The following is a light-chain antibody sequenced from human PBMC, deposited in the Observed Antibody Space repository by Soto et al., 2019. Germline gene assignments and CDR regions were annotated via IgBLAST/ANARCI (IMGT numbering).Light chain of an antibody. Sequence: QSVLTQPPSASGTPGQRVTISCSGSTSNIGSDTVNWYQQLPGTAPKLLIYRNTQRPSGVPDRFSGSKSGASASLAISGLQSEDDADYYCASWDDSLDVVVFGGGTKLTVL. V-gene: IGLV1-44*01. CDR2: RNT. J-gene: IGLJ2*01. CDR3: ASWDDSLDVVV. CDR1: TSNIGSDT.